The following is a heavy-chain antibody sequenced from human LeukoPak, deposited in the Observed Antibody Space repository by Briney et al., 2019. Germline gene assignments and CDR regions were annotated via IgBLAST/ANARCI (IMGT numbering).Heavy chain of an antibody. CDR1: GFTFSSYS. Sequence: GGSLRLSCAASGFTFSSYSMNWVRQAPGKGLEWVSSISSSSSYIYCADSVKGRFTISRDNAKNSLYLQMNSLRAEDTAVYYCAREIQWDKIDYWGQGTLVTVSS. V-gene: IGHV3-21*01. CDR3: AREIQWDKIDY. J-gene: IGHJ4*02. CDR2: ISSSSSYI. D-gene: IGHD1-26*01.